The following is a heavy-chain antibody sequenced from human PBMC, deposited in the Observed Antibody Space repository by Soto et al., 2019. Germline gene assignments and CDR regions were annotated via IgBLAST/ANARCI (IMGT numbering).Heavy chain of an antibody. V-gene: IGHV3-74*03. Sequence: EVQLVESGGDLVQPGGSLRLSGAASGFTFRGHWMHWVRQVPGKGLEWASRINTDGGSSAYADSVKGGFTISRDNAKNTLYLQMNGLRAEDTAVYYCAREAGYCSRTSCYRRAFDTWGQGTTVTVSS. CDR2: INTDGGSS. CDR1: GFTFRGHW. CDR3: AREAGYCSRTSCYRRAFDT. D-gene: IGHD2-2*01. J-gene: IGHJ3*02.